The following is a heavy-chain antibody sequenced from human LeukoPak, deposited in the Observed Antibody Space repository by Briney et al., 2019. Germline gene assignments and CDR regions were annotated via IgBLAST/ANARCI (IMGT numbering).Heavy chain of an antibody. D-gene: IGHD6-6*01. V-gene: IGHV4-59*01. J-gene: IGHJ4*02. CDR3: ARVSSSSSEYFDY. CDR1: GGSFSGYY. CDR2: IYYSGST. Sequence: SETLSLTCAVYGGSFSGYYWSWIRQPPGKGLEWIGYIYYSGSTNYNPSLKSRVTISVDTSKNQFSLKLSSVTAAGTAVYYCARVSSSSSEYFDYWGQGTLVTVSS.